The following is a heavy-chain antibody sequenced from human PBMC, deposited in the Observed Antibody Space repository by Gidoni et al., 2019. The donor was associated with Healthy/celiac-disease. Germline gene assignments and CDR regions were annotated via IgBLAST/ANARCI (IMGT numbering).Heavy chain of an antibody. J-gene: IGHJ4*02. CDR3: ASSTMVRGAFDY. CDR1: GFTFSSYG. D-gene: IGHD3-10*01. CDR2: ISYDGSNK. Sequence: QVQLVESGGGVVQPGRSLRLSWAASGFTFSSYGMHWVRQAPGKGLEWVAVISYDGSNKYYADSVKGRFTISRDNSKNTLYLQMNSLRAEDTAVYYCASSTMVRGAFDYWGQGTLVTVSS. V-gene: IGHV3-30*03.